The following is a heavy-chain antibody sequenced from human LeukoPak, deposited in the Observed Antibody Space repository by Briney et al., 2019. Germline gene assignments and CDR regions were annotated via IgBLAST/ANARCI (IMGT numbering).Heavy chain of an antibody. CDR2: IYYSGST. Sequence: ASETLSLTCTVSGGSISSYYWSWIRQPPGKGLEWIGYIYYSGSTNYNPSLKSRVTISVDTSKNQFSLKLSSVTAADTAVYYCARVDPDSSSTLEVFDYWGQGTLVTVSS. V-gene: IGHV4-59*01. CDR1: GGSISSYY. D-gene: IGHD6-6*01. CDR3: ARVDPDSSSTLEVFDY. J-gene: IGHJ4*02.